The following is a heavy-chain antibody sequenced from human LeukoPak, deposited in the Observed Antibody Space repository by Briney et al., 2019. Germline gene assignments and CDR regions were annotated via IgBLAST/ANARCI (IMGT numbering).Heavy chain of an antibody. J-gene: IGHJ6*03. CDR3: ARDHVGYCSSTSCPYYYYYYMVV. Sequence: SETLSLTCTVSGGSISSGSYYWSWIRQPAGKGLEWIGRIYTSGSTNYNPSLKSRVTISVDTSKNQFSLKLSSVTAADTAVYYCARDHVGYCSSTSCPYYYYYYMVVWGKGTTVTVSS. V-gene: IGHV4-61*02. CDR1: GGSISSGSYY. CDR2: IYTSGST. D-gene: IGHD2-2*01.